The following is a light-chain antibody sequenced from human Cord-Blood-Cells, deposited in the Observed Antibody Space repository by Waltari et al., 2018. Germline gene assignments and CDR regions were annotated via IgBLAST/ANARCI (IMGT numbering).Light chain of an antibody. Sequence: QLTQPPSSPSASVGDGVTITCRASQGISSYLAWYQQKPGTAPKLLSYAAPTLQSGVPPRFSGSGSGTDFTLTISGLQPEDLATYCCQQLNSYPFTFGPGTKVDI. CDR1: QGISSY. CDR3: QQLNSYPFT. J-gene: IGKJ3*01. CDR2: AAP. V-gene: IGKV1-9*01.